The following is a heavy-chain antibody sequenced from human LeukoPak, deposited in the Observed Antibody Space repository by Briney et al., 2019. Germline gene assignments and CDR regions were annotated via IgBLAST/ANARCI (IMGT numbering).Heavy chain of an antibody. CDR1: GYTLTELS. J-gene: IGHJ3*02. CDR2: FDPEDGET. V-gene: IGHV1-24*01. Sequence: ASVKVSCKVSGYTLTELSMHWVRQAPGKGLEWMGGFDPEDGETIYAQKFQGRVTMTEDTSTDTAYMELSSLRSEDTAVYYCATHDSSGYSDAFDIWGQGTMVTVSS. D-gene: IGHD3-22*01. CDR3: ATHDSSGYSDAFDI.